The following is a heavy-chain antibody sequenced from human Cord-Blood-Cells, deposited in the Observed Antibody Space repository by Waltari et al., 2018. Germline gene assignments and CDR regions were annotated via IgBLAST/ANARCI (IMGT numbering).Heavy chain of an antibody. CDR2: INPNSGGT. J-gene: IGHJ4*02. D-gene: IGHD6-19*01. CDR3: ARVRGSGWYFDY. CDR1: GYTFTAYY. V-gene: IGHV1-2*02. Sequence: QVQLVQHGAVVKKPGASVKVSCKASGYTFTAYYTPWVRQAPGQGLEWMGWINPNSGGTNYAQKFQGRVTMTRDTSISTAYMELSRLRSDDTAVYYCARVRGSGWYFDYWGQGTLVTVSS.